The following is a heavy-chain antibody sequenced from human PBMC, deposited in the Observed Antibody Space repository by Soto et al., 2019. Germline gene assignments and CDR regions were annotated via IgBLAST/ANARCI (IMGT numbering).Heavy chain of an antibody. CDR3: AKDRPVKARSGSLSS. V-gene: IGHV3-30*18. Sequence: GGSLRLSCAVSGFTFSNYGMHWVRQAPGKGLEWVALISHDGSNKYYADSVKGRFTISRDNSRNTLFLQMNSLRVEDTAVYYCAKDRPVKARSGSLSSWGQGTLVTVS. CDR1: GFTFSNYG. J-gene: IGHJ5*02. D-gene: IGHD1-26*01. CDR2: ISHDGSNK.